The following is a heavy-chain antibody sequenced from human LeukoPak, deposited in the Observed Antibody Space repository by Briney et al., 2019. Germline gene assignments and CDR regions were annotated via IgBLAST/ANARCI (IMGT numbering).Heavy chain of an antibody. J-gene: IGHJ4*02. D-gene: IGHD4-11*01. CDR3: ANNGPVSTYYFDY. CDR1: GFTFSSYG. V-gene: IGHV3-30*02. CDR2: IRYDGSNK. Sequence: PGGSLRLSCAASGFTFSSYGMHWVRQAPGKGLEWVAFIRYDGSNKYYADSVKGRFSISRDNSKNTLYLQMNSLRAEDTAVYYCANNGPVSTYYFDYWGQGTLVTVSS.